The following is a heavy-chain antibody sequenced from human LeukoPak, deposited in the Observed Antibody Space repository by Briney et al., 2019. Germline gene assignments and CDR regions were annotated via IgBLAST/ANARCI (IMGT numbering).Heavy chain of an antibody. CDR3: ARVSTNDRRNAFDI. CDR2: ITGDGGYT. J-gene: IGHJ3*02. Sequence: GGSLRLSCAASGFTFSSSGMSWVRQAPGKGLEYVSAITGDGGYTYYANSVKGRFTISRDNSKKTLYLQMGSLRADDMAVYYCARVSTNDRRNAFDIWGQGTMVTVSS. D-gene: IGHD2-8*01. V-gene: IGHV3-64*01. CDR1: GFTFSSSG.